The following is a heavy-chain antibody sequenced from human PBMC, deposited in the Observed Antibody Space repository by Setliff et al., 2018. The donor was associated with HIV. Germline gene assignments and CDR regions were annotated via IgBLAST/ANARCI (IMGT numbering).Heavy chain of an antibody. CDR3: ARHHVKYTDCPSGMCYWDAFDI. Sequence: SETLSLTCIVSGGSIGSDSYYWGWIRQPPGKGLEWIGSLFYSGNTQYNPSLRSRVTISVDTSKNQFSLKLTSVTAADTAVYYCARHHVKYTDCPSGMCYWDAFDIWGQGTMVTVSS. CDR2: LFYSGNT. CDR1: GGSIGSDSYY. V-gene: IGHV4-39*01. D-gene: IGHD2-8*01. J-gene: IGHJ3*02.